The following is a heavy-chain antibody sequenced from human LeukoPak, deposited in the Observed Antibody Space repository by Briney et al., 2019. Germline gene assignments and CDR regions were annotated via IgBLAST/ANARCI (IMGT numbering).Heavy chain of an antibody. CDR3: ARGIAAADPPVG. Sequence: SETLSLTCAVYGGSFSGYYWSWIRQPPGKGLEWIGEINHSGSTNYNPSLKSRVTISVDTSKNQFSLKLSSVTAADTAVYYCARGIAAADPPVGWGQGTLVTVSS. D-gene: IGHD6-13*01. V-gene: IGHV4-34*01. CDR2: INHSGST. J-gene: IGHJ4*02. CDR1: GGSFSGYY.